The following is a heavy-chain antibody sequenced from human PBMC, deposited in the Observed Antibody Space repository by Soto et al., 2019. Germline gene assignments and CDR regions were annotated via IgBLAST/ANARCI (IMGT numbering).Heavy chain of an antibody. Sequence: ASVKVSCKASGYTFTGYYMHWVRQAPGQGLEWMGWINPNSGGTNYAQKFQGWVTMTRDTSISTACMELRRLRSDDTAVYYCARARVGDGYKSPGDRPSPHYYYGMDVWGQGTTVTVSS. D-gene: IGHD2-21*01. V-gene: IGHV1-2*04. CDR2: INPNSGGT. CDR3: ARARVGDGYKSPGDRPSPHYYYGMDV. J-gene: IGHJ6*02. CDR1: GYTFTGYY.